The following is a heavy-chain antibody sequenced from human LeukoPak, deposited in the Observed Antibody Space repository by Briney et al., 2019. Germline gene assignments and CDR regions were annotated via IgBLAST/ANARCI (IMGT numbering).Heavy chain of an antibody. D-gene: IGHD5-24*01. CDR3: ARHPAIRDGYLKAEVDY. CDR2: IYYSGST. Sequence: SETLSLTCAVYGGSFSGYYWSWIRQPPGKGLEWIGSIYYSGSTYYNPSLKSRVTISVDTSKNQFSLKLSSVTAADTAVYYCARHPAIRDGYLKAEVDYWGQGTLVTVSS. CDR1: GGSFSGYY. V-gene: IGHV4-34*01. J-gene: IGHJ4*02.